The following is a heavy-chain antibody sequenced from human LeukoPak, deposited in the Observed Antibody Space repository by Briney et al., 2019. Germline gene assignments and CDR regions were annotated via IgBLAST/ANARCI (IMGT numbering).Heavy chain of an antibody. CDR2: ISGSGGST. V-gene: IGHV3-23*01. D-gene: IGHD6-19*01. Sequence: GGSLRLSCAASGFTFSSYAMSWVRQAPGKGLEWVSAISGSGGSTYYADSVKGRFTISRDNSKNTLYLQMNSLRAEDTAVYYCSKADTGSSGWYSRAWFFDYWGQGTLVTVSS. J-gene: IGHJ4*02. CDR1: GFTFSSYA. CDR3: SKADTGSSGWYSRAWFFDY.